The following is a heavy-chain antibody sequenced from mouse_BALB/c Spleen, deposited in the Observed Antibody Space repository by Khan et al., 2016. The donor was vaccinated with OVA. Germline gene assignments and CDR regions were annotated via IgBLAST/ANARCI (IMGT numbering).Heavy chain of an antibody. Sequence: QVQLKESGPGLVAPSQTLSITCTVSGFSLSNYGVHWVRQPPGKGLEWLGVIWAGGSTHHNSALMSRRSISKDDSKSKVFLKMNSLQTDDTAMYYCARAFYNGAGFAYWGQGTLVTVSA. J-gene: IGHJ3*01. CDR3: ARAFYNGAGFAY. CDR2: IWAGGST. CDR1: GFSLSNYG. D-gene: IGHD1-3*01. V-gene: IGHV2-9*02.